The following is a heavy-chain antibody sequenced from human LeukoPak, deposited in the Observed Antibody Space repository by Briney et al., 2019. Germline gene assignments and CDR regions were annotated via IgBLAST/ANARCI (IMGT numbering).Heavy chain of an antibody. CDR3: ARTTNYCSSTSCYLHANYGMDV. J-gene: IGHJ6*02. CDR1: GYTFTGYY. D-gene: IGHD2-2*01. V-gene: IGHV1-2*04. Sequence: ASVKVSCKASGYTFTGYYMHWVRQAPGQGLEWMGWINPNSGGTNYAQRFQGWVTMTRDTSISTAYMELSRLRSDDTAVYYCARTTNYCSSTSCYLHANYGMDVWGQGTTVTASS. CDR2: INPNSGGT.